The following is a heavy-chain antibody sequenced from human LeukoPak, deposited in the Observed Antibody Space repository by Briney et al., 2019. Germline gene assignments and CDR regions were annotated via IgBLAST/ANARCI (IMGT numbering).Heavy chain of an antibody. D-gene: IGHD3-22*01. Sequence: GGSLRLSCAASGFSFSRYGMKWVRQAPGKGPEWLSYIRSSDSTTYYADSVKGRFTISRDNAKNSLYLQMDSLRVEDTAVYYCAKRADSSAHSFDYWGQGTLVTVSS. V-gene: IGHV3-48*04. CDR1: GFSFSRYG. CDR2: IRSSDSTT. CDR3: AKRADSSAHSFDY. J-gene: IGHJ4*02.